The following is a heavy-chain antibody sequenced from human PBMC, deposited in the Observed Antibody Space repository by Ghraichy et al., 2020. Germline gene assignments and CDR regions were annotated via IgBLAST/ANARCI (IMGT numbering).Heavy chain of an antibody. J-gene: IGHJ4*02. CDR3: ASYGDNGGAGY. Sequence: GGSLRLSCAASGLTVSSTYMSWVRQAPGKGLQWVSLLYGSGTTYYTDSVKGRFTTSRDNFKNTVYLQMNSLRAEDTAIYYCASYGDNGGAGYWGQGTLVTVSS. CDR2: LYGSGTT. D-gene: IGHD4-23*01. V-gene: IGHV3-53*01. CDR1: GLTVSSTY.